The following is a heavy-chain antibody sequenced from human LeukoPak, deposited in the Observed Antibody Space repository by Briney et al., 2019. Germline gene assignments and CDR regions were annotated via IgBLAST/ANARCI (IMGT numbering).Heavy chain of an antibody. CDR1: GFTFSSYA. Sequence: GRSLGLSCAASGFTFSSYAMHWVRQAPGQGLEWVALISYDGSDKHEADSVKGRFTISRDDSKNTLYLQMNSLRADDTAVYYCARIWYSSGYYPPFDYWGQGTLVTVSS. V-gene: IGHV3-30*04. D-gene: IGHD3-22*01. CDR3: ARIWYSSGYYPPFDY. J-gene: IGHJ4*02. CDR2: ISYDGSDK.